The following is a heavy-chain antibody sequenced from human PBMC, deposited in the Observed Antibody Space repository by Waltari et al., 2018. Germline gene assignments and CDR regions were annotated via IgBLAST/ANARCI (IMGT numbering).Heavy chain of an antibody. Sequence: EVQLVESGGGLVEPGGSLRLSCVASGFSFSNYWMSWVRQAPGKGLEWVADIKEDGKKKNYVGSVKGRFTISRDNAKNSVYLQMNSLRPEDTAVYYCARDWEGERPNFDYWGQGTLVTVSS. D-gene: IGHD1-26*01. V-gene: IGHV3-7*04. CDR2: IKEDGKKK. CDR1: GFSFSNYW. CDR3: ARDWEGERPNFDY. J-gene: IGHJ4*02.